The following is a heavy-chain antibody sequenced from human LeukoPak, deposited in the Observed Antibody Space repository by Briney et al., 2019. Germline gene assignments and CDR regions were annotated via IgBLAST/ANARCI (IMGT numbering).Heavy chain of an antibody. CDR2: IYSDDGT. CDR3: AREGSSSPLDY. V-gene: IGHV3-66*02. J-gene: IGHJ4*02. Sequence: PGGSLRLSCAASGFTVSSNYMSWIRQAPGKGLEWVSVIYSDDGTYYADSVKGRFTISRDNSKNTLFLQMNSLRAEDTAVYYCAREGSSSPLDYWGQGTLVTVSS. D-gene: IGHD6-13*01. CDR1: GFTVSSNY.